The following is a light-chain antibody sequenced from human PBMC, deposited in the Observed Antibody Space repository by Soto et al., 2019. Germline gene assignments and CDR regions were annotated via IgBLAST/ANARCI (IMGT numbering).Light chain of an antibody. Sequence: DIQMTQSPSSLSESVGDRVNITCRSSQSISSYLNWYQQKPGKAPKLLIYATSTLQSGVPSRFSGSGSGTDFTLTISSLQTEDFATYECQQSYSTTLTFGQGTKVDIK. CDR1: QSISSY. V-gene: IGKV1-39*01. J-gene: IGKJ1*01. CDR3: QQSYSTTLT. CDR2: ATS.